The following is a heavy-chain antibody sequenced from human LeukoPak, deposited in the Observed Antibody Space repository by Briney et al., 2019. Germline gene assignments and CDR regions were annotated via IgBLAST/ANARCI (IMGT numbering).Heavy chain of an antibody. D-gene: IGHD6-19*01. CDR2: IGTRGNTI. Sequence: GGSLRLSCAASGFTFSGYIMNWLRQAPGKGLEWVSFIGTRGNTIYYADSVKGRFTVSRDNAKNSLYLQMNSLRAEDTAVYYCARDQWLDYWGQGTLVTVSS. V-gene: IGHV3-48*01. J-gene: IGHJ4*02. CDR1: GFTFSGYI. CDR3: ARDQWLDY.